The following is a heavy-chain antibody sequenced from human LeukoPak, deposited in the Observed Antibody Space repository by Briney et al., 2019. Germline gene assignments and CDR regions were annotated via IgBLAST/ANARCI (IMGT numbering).Heavy chain of an antibody. J-gene: IGHJ6*03. CDR3: ARGRSDFYYYMDV. V-gene: IGHV3-66*02. D-gene: IGHD2-15*01. CDR2: IYSGGNT. Sequence: GGSLRLSCAASGFTASSNYMSWVRQAPGRGLEWVSVIYSGGNTYYADSVKGRFTISRDNSKNTLYLQMNSLRAEDTAVYYCARGRSDFYYYMDVWGQGTTVTVSS. CDR1: GFTASSNY.